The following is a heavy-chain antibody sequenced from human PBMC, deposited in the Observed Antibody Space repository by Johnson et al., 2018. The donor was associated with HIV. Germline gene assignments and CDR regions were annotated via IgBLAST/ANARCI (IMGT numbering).Heavy chain of an antibody. CDR2: IWYDGSNK. CDR3: ARDRGTVTTAQMAFDI. Sequence: QVQLVESGGGVVQPGRSLRLSCAASGFTFSTYGMHWVRQAPGKGLEWVAVIWYDGSNKYYADSVKGRFTISRDNSNNTLDLQMNSLRTEDTALYYCARDRGTVTTAQMAFDIWGQGTMVTVSS. J-gene: IGHJ3*02. CDR1: GFTFSTYG. V-gene: IGHV3-33*01. D-gene: IGHD4-17*01.